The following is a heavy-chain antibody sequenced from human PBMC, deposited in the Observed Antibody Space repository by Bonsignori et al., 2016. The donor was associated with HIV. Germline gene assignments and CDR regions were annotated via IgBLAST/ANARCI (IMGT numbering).Heavy chain of an antibody. V-gene: IGHV3-21*01. Sequence: SDFMFYADAVKGRFTISRDNANNSLFLQMNGLRPEDTAVYYCARDKSVRSPVFGVVMDAFHLWGEGTMVTVS. CDR3: ARDKSVRSPVFGVVMDAFHL. J-gene: IGHJ3*01. CDR2: SDFM. D-gene: IGHD3-3*01.